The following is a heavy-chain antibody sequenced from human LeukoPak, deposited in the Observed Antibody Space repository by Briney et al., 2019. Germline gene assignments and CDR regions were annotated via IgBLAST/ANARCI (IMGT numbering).Heavy chain of an antibody. V-gene: IGHV3-30*03. CDR3: ASLGDNFDH. CDR1: GFTFSSYG. D-gene: IGHD3-16*01. CDR2: LSYDESEK. Sequence: LTGGSLRLSCAASGFTFSSYGMHWVRQAPGKGLEWVAVLSYDESEKHYVDSVKGRFTISRDNSKNTLYLRMNSLRDEDTAVYYCASLGDNFDHWGQGTLVTVSS. J-gene: IGHJ4*02.